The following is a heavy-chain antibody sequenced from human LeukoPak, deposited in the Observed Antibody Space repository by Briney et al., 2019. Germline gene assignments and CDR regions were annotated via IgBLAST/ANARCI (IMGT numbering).Heavy chain of an antibody. J-gene: IGHJ6*03. D-gene: IGHD3-22*01. CDR2: IYYSGST. CDR1: RGAISSYY. Sequence: SETLSLTCTVSRGAISSYYWSWIRQPPGKGLEWVGGIYYSGSTNYNPSLKRRVTISVDTSNNQFSLKPSSVTAADTAVYYCARDHYYDSSGPNYYMDVWGKGTTVTVSS. CDR3: ARDHYYDSSGPNYYMDV. V-gene: IGHV4-59*01.